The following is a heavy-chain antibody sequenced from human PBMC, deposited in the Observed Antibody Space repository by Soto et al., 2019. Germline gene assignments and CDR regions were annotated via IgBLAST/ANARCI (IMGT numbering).Heavy chain of an antibody. Sequence: QVQLQESGPGLVKPSQTLSLTCTVSGGSISSGGYYWSWIRQHPGKGLEWIGYIYYSGSTYYNPSLKSRVTXAXXTSKNQFALKLTSVTAADTAVYYCARWSRRGQVDVWGQGTTVTVSS. CDR1: GGSISSGGYY. V-gene: IGHV4-31*03. CDR3: ARWSRRGQVDV. CDR2: IYYSGST. J-gene: IGHJ6*02.